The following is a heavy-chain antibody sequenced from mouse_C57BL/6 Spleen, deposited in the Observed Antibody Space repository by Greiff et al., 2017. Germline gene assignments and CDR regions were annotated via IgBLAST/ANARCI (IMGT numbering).Heavy chain of an antibody. D-gene: IGHD2-4*01. CDR3: ALYHEYDAGFAY. V-gene: IGHV5-9*01. CDR1: GFTFSSYT. Sequence: EVMLVESGGGLVKPGGSLKLSCAASGFTFSSYTMSWVRQTPEKRLEWVATISGGGGNTYYPDSVKGRFTISRDDAKNTMYLQMSSRRSEDNALYYCALYHEYDAGFAYWGQGTLVTVSA. J-gene: IGHJ3*01. CDR2: ISGGGGNT.